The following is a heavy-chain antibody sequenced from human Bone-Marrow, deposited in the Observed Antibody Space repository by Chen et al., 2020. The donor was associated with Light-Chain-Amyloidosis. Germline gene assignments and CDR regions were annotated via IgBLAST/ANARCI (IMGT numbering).Heavy chain of an antibody. J-gene: IGHJ4*02. V-gene: IGHV1-24*01. CDR3: TTGGRVAAYGQFEY. CDR1: GYTLAELS. Sequence: QVQLVQSGTEVKRPGASVKVSCKVSGYTLAELSMHWVRQAPGKGLEWMGGFDPGEGETIYSQKFQGRVTMTEDTSTDTAYMELSSLRSEDTAVYYCTTGGRVAAYGQFEYWGQGTLVTVSS. CDR2: FDPGEGET. D-gene: IGHD6-13*01.